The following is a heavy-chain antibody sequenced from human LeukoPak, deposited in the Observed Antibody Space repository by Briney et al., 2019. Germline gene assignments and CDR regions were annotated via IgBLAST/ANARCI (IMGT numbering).Heavy chain of an antibody. J-gene: IGHJ3*02. CDR2: IYYSGST. D-gene: IGHD3-22*01. CDR1: SGSISSYY. V-gene: IGHV4-59*08. Sequence: PSETLSLTCTVSSGSISSYYWSWIRQPPGKGLEWIGYIYYSGSTNYNPSLKSRVTISVDTSKNQFSLKLSSVTAADTAVYYCARQAYDSSDAFDIWGQGTMVTVSS. CDR3: ARQAYDSSDAFDI.